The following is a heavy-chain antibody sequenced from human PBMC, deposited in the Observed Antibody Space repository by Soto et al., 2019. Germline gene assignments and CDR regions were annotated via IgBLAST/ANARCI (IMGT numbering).Heavy chain of an antibody. CDR2: ISGSGGST. V-gene: IGHV3-23*01. D-gene: IGHD3-16*02. CDR1: GFTFSSYA. J-gene: IGHJ3*02. CDR3: AKDVMITFGGVIVKDAFDI. Sequence: EVQLLESGGGLVQPGGSLRLSCAASGFTFSSYAMSWVRQAPGKGLEWVSAISGSGGSTYYADSVKGRFTISRDNSKNTLYLQMNSLRAEDTAVYYCAKDVMITFGGVIVKDAFDIWGQGTMVTVSS.